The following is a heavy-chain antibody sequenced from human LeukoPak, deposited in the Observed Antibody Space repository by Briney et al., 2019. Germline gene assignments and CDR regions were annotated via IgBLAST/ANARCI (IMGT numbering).Heavy chain of an antibody. CDR3: ARTEWELRDAFDI. J-gene: IGHJ3*02. Sequence: ASVKVSCKASGGTFSSYTISWVRQAPGQGLEWMGRIIPILGIANYAQKSQGRVTITADKSTSTAYMELSSLRSEDTAVYYCARTEWELRDAFDIWGQGTMVTVSS. CDR1: GGTFSSYT. CDR2: IIPILGIA. V-gene: IGHV1-69*02. D-gene: IGHD1-26*01.